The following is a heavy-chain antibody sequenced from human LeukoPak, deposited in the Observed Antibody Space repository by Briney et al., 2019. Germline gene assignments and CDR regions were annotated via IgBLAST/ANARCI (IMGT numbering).Heavy chain of an antibody. CDR3: VKDFGNRVATVDC. CDR2: ISGTGSGT. Sequence: GGSLRLSCAASEFTFSSYAMGWVRQAPGKGLEWVASISGTGSGTYYADSVKGRFTISRDNSKNEMYLQMNSLRAEDTAVYYCVKDFGNRVATVDCWGQGTLVTVSS. D-gene: IGHD5-12*01. V-gene: IGHV3-23*01. J-gene: IGHJ4*02. CDR1: EFTFSSYA.